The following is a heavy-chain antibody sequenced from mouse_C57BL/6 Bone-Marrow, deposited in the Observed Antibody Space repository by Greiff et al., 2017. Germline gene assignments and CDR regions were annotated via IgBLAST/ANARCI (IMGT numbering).Heavy chain of an antibody. CDR1: GYTFTSYW. CDR2: IYPGSGST. Sequence: QVQLQQPGAELVKPGASVKMSCKASGYTFTSYWITWVKQRPGQGLEWIGDIYPGSGSTNYKEKFKSKATLTVDTSSSTAYMQLSSLTSEDSAVYYCEGYYGSSPWYVDVWGTGTTVTVSS. D-gene: IGHD1-1*01. V-gene: IGHV1-55*01. CDR3: EGYYGSSPWYVDV. J-gene: IGHJ1*03.